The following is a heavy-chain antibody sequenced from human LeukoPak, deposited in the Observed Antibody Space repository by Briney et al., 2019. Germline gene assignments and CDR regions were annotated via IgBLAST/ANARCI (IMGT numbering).Heavy chain of an antibody. Sequence: ASVKVSCKASGYTFTSYYMHWVRQAPGQGLEWMGIINPSGGSTSYAQKFQGRVTMTRDTSTSTVYMELSSLRSEETAVYYCAREKPYYDILTGYYKGGAFDIWGQGTMVTVSS. J-gene: IGHJ3*02. CDR1: GYTFTSYY. CDR2: INPSGGST. D-gene: IGHD3-9*01. V-gene: IGHV1-46*03. CDR3: AREKPYYDILTGYYKGGAFDI.